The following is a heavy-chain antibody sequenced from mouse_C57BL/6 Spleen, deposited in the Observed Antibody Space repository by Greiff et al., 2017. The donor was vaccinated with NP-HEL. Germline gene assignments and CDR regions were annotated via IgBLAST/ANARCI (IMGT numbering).Heavy chain of an antibody. Sequence: QVQLQQPGAELVMPGASVKLSCKASGYTFTSYWMHWVKQRPGQGLEWIGEIDPSDSYTNYNQKFKGKSTLTVDKSSSTAYMQLSSLTSEDSAVYYCARRPYDYDDAMDYWGQGTSVTVSS. V-gene: IGHV1-69*01. D-gene: IGHD2-4*01. CDR1: GYTFTSYW. CDR2: IDPSDSYT. CDR3: ARRPYDYDDAMDY. J-gene: IGHJ4*01.